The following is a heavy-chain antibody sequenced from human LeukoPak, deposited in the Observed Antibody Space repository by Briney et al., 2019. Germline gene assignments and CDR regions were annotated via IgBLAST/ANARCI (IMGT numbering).Heavy chain of an antibody. CDR2: INPSGGST. J-gene: IGHJ5*02. CDR3: AREEVSVAGTYNWFDP. Sequence: ASVTVSCTASGYTFTSYYMHWVRQAPGQGLEWMGVINPSGGSTSYAQKLQGRVTMTRDTSTSTVYMELSSLRSEDTAVYYCAREEVSVAGTYNWFDPWGQGTLVTVSS. CDR1: GYTFTSYY. D-gene: IGHD6-19*01. V-gene: IGHV1-46*01.